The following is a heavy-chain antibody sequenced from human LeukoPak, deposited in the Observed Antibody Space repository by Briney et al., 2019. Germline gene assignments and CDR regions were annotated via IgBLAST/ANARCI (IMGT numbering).Heavy chain of an antibody. J-gene: IGHJ4*02. Sequence: PGGSLRLSCAASGFTFSSDAMSWVCHAPGKGLEWVSAISGSGGSTYYPDSVKGRFTISRDNSKNTLYLQMNSLRAEDTAVYYCAKDPVRGVIIYYWGQGTLVTVSS. D-gene: IGHD3-10*02. CDR2: ISGSGGST. CDR1: GFTFSSDA. V-gene: IGHV3-23*01. CDR3: AKDPVRGVIIYY.